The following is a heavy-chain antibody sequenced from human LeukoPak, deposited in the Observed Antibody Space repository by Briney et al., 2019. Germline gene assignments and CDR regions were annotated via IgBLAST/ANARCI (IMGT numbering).Heavy chain of an antibody. CDR3: AGSITMVRVDY. J-gene: IGHJ4*02. V-gene: IGHV4-59*01. CDR1: GGSISSYY. CDR2: IYYSGST. D-gene: IGHD3-10*01. Sequence: SETLSLTCTVSGGSISSYYWSWIRQPPGKGLEWIGYIYYSGSTNYNPSLKSRVTISVDTSKNQFSLKLSSVTAADTAVYYCAGSITMVRVDYWGQGTLVTVSP.